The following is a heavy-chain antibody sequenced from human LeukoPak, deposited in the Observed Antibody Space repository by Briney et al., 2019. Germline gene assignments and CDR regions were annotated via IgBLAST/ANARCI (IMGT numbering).Heavy chain of an antibody. CDR1: GFTFSNYA. CDR3: ARGAPRNYDFWSGPFAY. J-gene: IGHJ4*02. CDR2: ISYDGSNK. Sequence: PGGSLRLSCAASGFTFSNYAMHWVRQAPGKGLEWVALISYDGSNKCYADSVKGRFTISRDNSKNTLYLQMNSLRGEDTAVYYCARGAPRNYDFWSGPFAYWGQGSLVTVSS. V-gene: IGHV3-30-3*01. D-gene: IGHD3-3*01.